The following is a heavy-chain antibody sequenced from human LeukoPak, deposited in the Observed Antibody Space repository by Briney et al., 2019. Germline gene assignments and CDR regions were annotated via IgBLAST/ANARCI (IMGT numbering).Heavy chain of an antibody. Sequence: GRSLRLSCAASGFTFSSWAMHWVRQAPGKGLEWVTMISYDGSNTYYADSVKGRFTISRDNPRNTVYLQMNSLRSEDTAVYYCARGTGRGGYNFENWGQGTLVTVSS. CDR3: ARGTGRGGYNFEN. CDR2: ISYDGSNT. CDR1: GFTFSSWA. V-gene: IGHV3-30-3*01. J-gene: IGHJ4*02. D-gene: IGHD3-16*01.